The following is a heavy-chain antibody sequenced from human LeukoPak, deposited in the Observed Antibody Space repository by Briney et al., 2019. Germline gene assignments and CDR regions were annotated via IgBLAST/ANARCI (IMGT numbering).Heavy chain of an antibody. Sequence: PGRSLRLSCAASGFTFSSYAMHWVRQAPGKGLEWVAVISYDGSNKYYADSVKGRFTISRDNSKNTLYLQMNSLRAEDTAVYYCARDYGGFTPYYYYYMDVWGKGTTVTVSS. D-gene: IGHD3-16*01. CDR3: ARDYGGFTPYYYYYMDV. CDR1: GFTFSSYA. J-gene: IGHJ6*03. V-gene: IGHV3-30-3*01. CDR2: ISYDGSNK.